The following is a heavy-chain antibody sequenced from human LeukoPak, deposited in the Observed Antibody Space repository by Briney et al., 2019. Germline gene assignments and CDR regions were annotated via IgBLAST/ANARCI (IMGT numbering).Heavy chain of an antibody. CDR1: GYTLTELA. CDR2: FDPEDVET. V-gene: IGHV1-24*01. CDR3: ATYSGYAAY. J-gene: IGHJ4*02. D-gene: IGHD5-12*01. Sequence: ASVKVSCKVSGYTLTELAIHWVRQAPGKGLGWMGGFDPEDVETIYAQKFQGRVTMTEDTYTDTAYMELSSLRSEDTAVYYCATYSGYAAYWGQGTLVSVSS.